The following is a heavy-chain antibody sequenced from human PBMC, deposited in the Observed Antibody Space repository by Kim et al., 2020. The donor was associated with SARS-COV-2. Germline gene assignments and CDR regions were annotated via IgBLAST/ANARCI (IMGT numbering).Heavy chain of an antibody. CDR2: IYYSGST. CDR3: AGREKVVVVPAAVDY. Sequence: SETLSLTCTVSGGSISSSSYYWGWIRQPPGKGLEWIGSIYYSGSTYYNPSLKSRVTISVDTSKNQFSLKLSSVTAADTAVYYCAGREKVVVVPAAVDYWGQGTLVTVSS. D-gene: IGHD2-2*01. J-gene: IGHJ4*02. CDR1: GGSISSSSYY. V-gene: IGHV4-39*01.